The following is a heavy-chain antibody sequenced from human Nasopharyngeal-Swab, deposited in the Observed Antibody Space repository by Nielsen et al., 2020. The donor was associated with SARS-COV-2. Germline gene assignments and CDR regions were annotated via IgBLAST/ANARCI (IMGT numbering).Heavy chain of an antibody. J-gene: IGHJ6*03. Sequence: GGSLRPSCAASGFTFSDYYMSWIRQAPGKGMEWVSYISSSGSTIYYADSVKGRFTIPRDNSKNSLYLKMNRLRAEDTAVYYCASGGSSSWYYYYNMDVWGKGTTVTVSS. CDR3: ASGGSSSWYYYYNMDV. CDR1: GFTFSDYY. D-gene: IGHD6-13*01. CDR2: ISSSGSTI. V-gene: IGHV3-11*01.